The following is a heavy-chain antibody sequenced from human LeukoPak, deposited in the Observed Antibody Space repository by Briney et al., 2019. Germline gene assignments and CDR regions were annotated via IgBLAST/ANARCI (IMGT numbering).Heavy chain of an antibody. CDR2: INPSGGST. D-gene: IGHD5-12*01. Sequence: ASVKVSCKASGYTFTSYYMHWVRQAPGQGLEWMGIINPSGGSTSYAQKFQGRVTMTRDMSTSTVYMELSSLRSEDTAVYYCARVHSGYDFDYWGQGTLVTVSS. CDR3: ARVHSGYDFDY. V-gene: IGHV1-46*01. J-gene: IGHJ4*02. CDR1: GYTFTSYY.